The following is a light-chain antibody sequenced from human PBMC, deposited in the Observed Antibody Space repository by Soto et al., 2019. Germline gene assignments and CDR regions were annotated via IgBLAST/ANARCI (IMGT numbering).Light chain of an antibody. CDR2: DAS. J-gene: IGKJ1*01. Sequence: DIQMTQSPSTLSASVGDRVTITCRASQSISGWLAWYQQEPGKAPKLLIYDASTLQSGVPARYSGSGSGTEFTLTISSLQPDDLATYYCIQDFISPLTVGQGTKVDI. CDR1: QSISGW. V-gene: IGKV1-5*01. CDR3: IQDFISPLT.